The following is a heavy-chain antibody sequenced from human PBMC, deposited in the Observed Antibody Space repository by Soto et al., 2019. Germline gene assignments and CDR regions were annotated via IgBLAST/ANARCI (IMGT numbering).Heavy chain of an antibody. CDR2: INHSGST. CDR3: ARGAGGRNGYSVPYWFDP. CDR1: GGSFSGYY. V-gene: IGHV4-34*01. Sequence: QVQLQQWGAGLLKPSETLSLTCAVYGGSFSGYYWSWIRQPPGKGLEWIGEINHSGSTNYNPPLKTRVNISVDTSTKQCPLKLSSVTAADTAVYYCARGAGGRNGYSVPYWFDPLGQGTLVSVSS. D-gene: IGHD6-13*01. J-gene: IGHJ5*02.